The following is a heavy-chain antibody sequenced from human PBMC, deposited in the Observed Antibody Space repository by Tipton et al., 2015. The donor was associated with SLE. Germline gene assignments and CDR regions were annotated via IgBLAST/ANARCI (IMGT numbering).Heavy chain of an antibody. Sequence: GSLRLSCAASGITFSSYSMNWVRQAPGKGLEWVSSIGSSSRNIYYADSVQGRFTISRDNAKNSLYLQMNSLRAEDSAVYYCASQLPYCSGGSCYSYWGQGTLVTVSS. CDR2: IGSSSRNI. D-gene: IGHD2-15*01. CDR3: ASQLPYCSGGSCYSY. J-gene: IGHJ4*02. V-gene: IGHV3-21*01. CDR1: GITFSSYS.